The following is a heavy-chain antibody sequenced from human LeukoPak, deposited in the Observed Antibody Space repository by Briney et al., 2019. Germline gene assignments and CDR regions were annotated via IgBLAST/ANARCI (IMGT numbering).Heavy chain of an antibody. CDR1: GFTFSSYA. D-gene: IGHD6-19*01. Sequence: GGSLRLSCAASGFTFSSYAMSWVRQAPGKGLDWVSGIGGSDSTTYYADSVKGRFTISRDNSKNTLFLQMNGLRAEDTAIYYCAKEVRSGWYLVTFDYWGQGTLVTVSS. J-gene: IGHJ4*02. V-gene: IGHV3-23*01. CDR2: IGGSDSTT. CDR3: AKEVRSGWYLVTFDY.